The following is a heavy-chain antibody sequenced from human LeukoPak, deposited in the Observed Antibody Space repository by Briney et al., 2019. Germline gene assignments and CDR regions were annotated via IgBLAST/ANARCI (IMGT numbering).Heavy chain of an antibody. CDR3: ARYIPARPGFDY. CDR2: IYTSGST. CDR1: GGSISGYY. J-gene: IGHJ4*02. Sequence: SDTLSLTCTVYGGSISGYYWSWIRQPAGKGLEWIGRIYTSGSTNYNPSLKSRVTMSVDTSKNQFSLKLSSVTVADTAVYYCARYIPARPGFDYWGQGTLVTVSS. V-gene: IGHV4-59*10. D-gene: IGHD6-6*01.